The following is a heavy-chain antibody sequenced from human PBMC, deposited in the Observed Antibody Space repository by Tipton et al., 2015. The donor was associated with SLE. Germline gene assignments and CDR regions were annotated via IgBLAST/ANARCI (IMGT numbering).Heavy chain of an antibody. CDR3: ARGLGVVVAVAFDI. CDR2: ISYDGSNE. Sequence: SLRLSCAASGITFSSYGMHWVRQAPGEGLEWVAVISYDGSNEYYVDSVKGRFTISRDNAKNSLYLQMNSLRAEDTAVYYCARGLGVVVAVAFDIWGQGTMVTVSS. CDR1: GITFSSYG. J-gene: IGHJ3*02. D-gene: IGHD2-15*01. V-gene: IGHV3-30*03.